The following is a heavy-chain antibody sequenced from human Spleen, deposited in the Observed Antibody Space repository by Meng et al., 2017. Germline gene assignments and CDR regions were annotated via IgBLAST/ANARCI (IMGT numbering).Heavy chain of an antibody. D-gene: IGHD3-3*01. Sequence: GESLKISCAASGFTFSSYAMSWVRQAPGKGLELVSAISGSGGSTYYEDSVKGRFTISRDNSKNPLYLQMNSLRAEDTAVYYCSKRKVGNYDFWSGYYPDAFDIWGQGTMVTVSS. CDR3: SKRKVGNYDFWSGYYPDAFDI. CDR1: GFTFSSYA. CDR2: ISGSGGST. J-gene: IGHJ3*02. V-gene: IGHV3-23*01.